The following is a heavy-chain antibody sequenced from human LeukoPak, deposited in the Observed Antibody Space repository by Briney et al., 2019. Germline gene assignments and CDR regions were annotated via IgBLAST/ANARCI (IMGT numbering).Heavy chain of an antibody. CDR3: ATSPQEWELPYYFDY. Sequence: GESLKISCKGSGYSFTSYWIGWVRQMPGKGLEWMGIIYPGDSDTRYSPSFQGQVTISADKSISTAYLQWSSLKASDTAMYYCATSPQEWELPYYFDYWGQGTLVTVSS. CDR1: GYSFTSYW. J-gene: IGHJ4*02. CDR2: IYPGDSDT. V-gene: IGHV5-51*01. D-gene: IGHD1-26*01.